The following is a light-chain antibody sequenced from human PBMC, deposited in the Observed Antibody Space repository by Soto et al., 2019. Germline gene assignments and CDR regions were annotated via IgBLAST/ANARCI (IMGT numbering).Light chain of an antibody. J-gene: IGKJ3*01. CDR3: QHYSSSPPEFT. CDR1: QSVSSY. CDR2: GAS. Sequence: IVLTQSPGNLSLSPGERATLSCRASQSVSSYLAWYQQRPGQAPRLLIFGASYRATGIPDRFSGSGSGTDFTLTISRLEPEDFAVYYCQHYSSSPPEFTFGPGTKVDSK. V-gene: IGKV3-20*01.